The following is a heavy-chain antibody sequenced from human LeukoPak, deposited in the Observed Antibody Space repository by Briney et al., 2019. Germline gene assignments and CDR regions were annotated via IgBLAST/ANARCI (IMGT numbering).Heavy chain of an antibody. D-gene: IGHD4/OR15-4a*01. CDR2: IRSKPNNYAT. J-gene: IGHJ4*02. CDR1: GFTFSDSA. Sequence: GGSLRLSCAASGFTFSDSAFQWVRQASGKGLEWVGRIRSKPNNYATAYTASVKGRFTISRDDSKNTAYLQMNSLNTEDTAMYYCTRHLIGATPFDYWGQGTLVSVSS. V-gene: IGHV3-73*01. CDR3: TRHLIGATPFDY.